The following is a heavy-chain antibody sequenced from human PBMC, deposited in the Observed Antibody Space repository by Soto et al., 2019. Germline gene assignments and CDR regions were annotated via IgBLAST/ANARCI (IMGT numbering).Heavy chain of an antibody. J-gene: IGHJ4*02. D-gene: IGHD2-15*01. CDR1: GGTFSSYA. V-gene: IGHV1-69*01. CDR2: IIPIFGTA. CDR3: ARDPVPGSATPYYFDY. Sequence: QVQLVQSGAEVKKPGSSVKVTCKASGGTFSSYAISWVRQAPGQGLEWMGGIIPIFGTANYAQKFQGRVTITADESTSTAYMELSSLRSEDTAVYYCARDPVPGSATPYYFDYWGQGTLVTVSS.